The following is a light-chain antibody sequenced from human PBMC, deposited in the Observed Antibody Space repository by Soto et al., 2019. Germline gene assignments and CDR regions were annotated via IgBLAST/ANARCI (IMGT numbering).Light chain of an antibody. CDR2: EVT. J-gene: IGLJ3*02. Sequence: QSALTQPPSASGSPGQSVTISCTGSSSDVGGYNYVSWYQQHPGKAPKLMIYEVTKRPSGVPDRFSGYKSGNTASLTVSGLQAEDEADYYCSSYAGSNILLFGGGTKVTVL. V-gene: IGLV2-8*01. CDR3: SSYAGSNILL. CDR1: SSDVGGYNY.